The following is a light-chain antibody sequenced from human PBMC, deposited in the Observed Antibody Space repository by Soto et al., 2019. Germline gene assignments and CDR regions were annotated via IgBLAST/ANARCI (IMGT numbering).Light chain of an antibody. V-gene: IGKV1-5*01. CDR2: DAS. Sequence: DIQMTQSPSTLSASAGDRATITCRASQSISSWVAWYQQKPGKAPKLLIYDASSLESGVPSRFSGSGSGTDFSLTISSLQPDDFATYYCQQYHSYYPWTFGQGTKVDIK. CDR3: QQYHSYYPWT. CDR1: QSISSW. J-gene: IGKJ1*01.